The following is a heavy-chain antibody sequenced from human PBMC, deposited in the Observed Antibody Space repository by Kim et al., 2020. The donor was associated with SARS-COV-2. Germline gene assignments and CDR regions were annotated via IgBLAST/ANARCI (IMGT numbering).Heavy chain of an antibody. CDR1: GGSISSYY. CDR3: ARDPRTYYYDSSGYYGAFDI. CDR2: IYTSGST. J-gene: IGHJ3*02. Sequence: SETLSLTCTVSGGSISSYYWSWIRQPAGKGLEWIGRIYTSGSTNYNPSLKSRVTMSVDTSKNQFSLKLSSVTAADTAVYYCARDPRTYYYDSSGYYGAFDIWGQGTMVTVSS. D-gene: IGHD3-22*01. V-gene: IGHV4-4*07.